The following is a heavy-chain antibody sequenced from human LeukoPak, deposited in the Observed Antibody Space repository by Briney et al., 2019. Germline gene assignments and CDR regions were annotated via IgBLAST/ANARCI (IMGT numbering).Heavy chain of an antibody. D-gene: IGHD3-9*01. CDR2: ISSSATTI. Sequence: GGSLRLSCAASGFTFSDYYMSWIRQAPGKGLEWVSYISSSATTIYYADSVKGRFSISRDNAKNSLYLQMNSLRAEDTVVYYCARGAGLRYDSDYWGQGTLVTVFS. J-gene: IGHJ4*02. V-gene: IGHV3-11*01. CDR3: ARGAGLRYDSDY. CDR1: GFTFSDYY.